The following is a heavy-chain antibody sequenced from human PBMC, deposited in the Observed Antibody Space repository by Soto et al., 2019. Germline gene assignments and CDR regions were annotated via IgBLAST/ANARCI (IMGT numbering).Heavy chain of an antibody. Sequence: SEILSLTRSVSCGSISGSYWSWLRQSPGKGLEWLGCVYYTGSPYYSPSLRIRVRISVDTSNNQFSLKVSSVTAADTAVYFCARDPLGYSSSHFFDQWGQGTLVTVSS. D-gene: IGHD6-6*01. V-gene: IGHV4-59*01. CDR1: CGSISGSY. CDR2: VYYTGSP. CDR3: ARDPLGYSSSHFFDQ. J-gene: IGHJ4*02.